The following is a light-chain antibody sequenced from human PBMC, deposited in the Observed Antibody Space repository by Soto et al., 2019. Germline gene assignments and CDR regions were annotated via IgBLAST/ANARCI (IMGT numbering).Light chain of an antibody. V-gene: IGKV3-15*01. CDR3: QQYDKWPRT. CDR1: QSLTRN. J-gene: IGKJ1*01. CDR2: GAS. Sequence: EIVMTQSPATLSGCPLEIVAGCVMASQSLTRNLAWYQHKPGQSPRLLIYGASARATGIPDRFSGGGSGAEYTLTISSLQSEDFAVYYCQQYDKWPRTFGQGTKVDIK.